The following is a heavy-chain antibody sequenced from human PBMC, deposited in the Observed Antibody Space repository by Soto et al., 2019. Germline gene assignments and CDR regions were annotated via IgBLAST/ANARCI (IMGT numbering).Heavy chain of an antibody. CDR3: AKRSPYSSGWYSPIFDY. CDR1: GFSFSYYA. D-gene: IGHD6-13*01. CDR2: ISESGGST. V-gene: IGHV3-23*01. Sequence: GGSLRLSCAASGFSFSYYAMSWVRQAPGKGLEWVSVISESGGSTHYADSVRGRFTVSRDNSKNSLSLRMNSLRDEDTAVYFCAKRSPYSSGWYSPIFDYWGQGALVTVSS. J-gene: IGHJ4*02.